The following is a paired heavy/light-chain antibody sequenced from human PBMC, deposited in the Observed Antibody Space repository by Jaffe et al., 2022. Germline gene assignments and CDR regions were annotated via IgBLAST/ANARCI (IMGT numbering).Heavy chain of an antibody. CDR1: GYTFTSYA. V-gene: IGHV7-4-1*02. D-gene: IGHD2-15*01. J-gene: IGHJ4*02. CDR3: ARVGPYRGCSGGSCVDY. CDR2: INTNTGNP. Sequence: QVQLVQSGSELKKPGASVKVSCKASGYTFTSYAMNWVRQAPGQGLEWMGWINTNTGNPTYAQGFTGRFVFSLDTSVSTAYLQISSLKAEDTAVYYCARVGPYRGCSGGSCVDYWGQGTLVTVSS.
Light chain of an antibody. J-gene: IGKJ1*01. CDR3: QQLKT. CDR2: AAS. V-gene: IGKV1-9*01. CDR1: QGISSY. Sequence: DIQLTQSPSFLSASVGDRVTITCRASQGISSYLAWYQQKPGKAPKLLIYAASTLQSGVPSRFSGSGSGTEFTLTISSLQPEDFATYYCQQLKTFGQGTKVEIK.